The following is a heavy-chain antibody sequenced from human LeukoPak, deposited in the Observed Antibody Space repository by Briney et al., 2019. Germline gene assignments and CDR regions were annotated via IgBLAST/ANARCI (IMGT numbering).Heavy chain of an antibody. CDR3: GMSNRGWETRS. CDR2: MTWHNGEP. V-gene: IGHV3-9*01. D-gene: IGHD1-26*01. CDR1: GFNFHTYA. Sequence: GGSLRLSCEVSGFNFHTYAMHWVRQAPGKGLEWVSGMTWHNGEPGYAASVKGRFTISRDNAKNSLYLQMNSLRVEDTAFYYCGMSNRGWETRSWGQGTLVTVSS. J-gene: IGHJ5*02.